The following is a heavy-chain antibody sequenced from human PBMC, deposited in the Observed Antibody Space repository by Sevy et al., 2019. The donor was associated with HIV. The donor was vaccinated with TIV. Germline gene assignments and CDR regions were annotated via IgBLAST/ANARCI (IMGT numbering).Heavy chain of an antibody. V-gene: IGHV3-9*01. J-gene: IGHJ4*02. Sequence: GGSLRLSCAASGFTFDDYTMNWVRQPPGKGPEWVSGISWSSGNIAYADSVEGRFTISRDNAKNSLYLQINSLRIEDTALYYCVKDRSGSYSFDYWGQGTLVTVSS. D-gene: IGHD1-26*01. CDR1: GFTFDDYT. CDR3: VKDRSGSYSFDY. CDR2: ISWSSGNI.